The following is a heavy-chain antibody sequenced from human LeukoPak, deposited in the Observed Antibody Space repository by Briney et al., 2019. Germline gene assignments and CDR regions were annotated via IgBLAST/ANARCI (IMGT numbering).Heavy chain of an antibody. CDR3: ASSAAVPDTPWFDP. CDR2: IYSGGAT. V-gene: IGHV3-66*01. D-gene: IGHD6-19*01. J-gene: IGHJ5*02. CDR1: GFSVSGSD. Sequence: GGSLRLSCAASGFSVSGSDMSWVRQAPGKGLEWVSTIYSGGATHYADSIKGRFSISRDNSNNMVYLQMNSLRVEDTAVYYCASSAAVPDTPWFDPWGQGTLVTVSS.